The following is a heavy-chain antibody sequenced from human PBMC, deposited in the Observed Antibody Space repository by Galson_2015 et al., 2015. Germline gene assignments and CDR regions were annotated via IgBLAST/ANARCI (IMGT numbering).Heavy chain of an antibody. D-gene: IGHD6-19*01. CDR3: ARQGTYSSGLFGVDY. J-gene: IGHJ4*02. CDR1: GYSFTSYW. Sequence: QSGAEVKKPGESLTISCTGSGYSFTSYWIGWVRQMPGKGLEWMGIIYPGDSDTRYSPSFQGQVTISADKSISTAYLQWRSLKASDTAIYYCARQGTYSSGLFGVDYWGQGTLVTVSS. V-gene: IGHV5-51*01. CDR2: IYPGDSDT.